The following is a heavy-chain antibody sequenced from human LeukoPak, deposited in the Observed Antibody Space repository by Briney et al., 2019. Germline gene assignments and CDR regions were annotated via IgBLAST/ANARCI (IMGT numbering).Heavy chain of an antibody. V-gene: IGHV3-23*01. D-gene: IGHD4-11*01. J-gene: IGHJ6*02. CDR3: ARASSSKNVQNVDV. Sequence: GGSLRLSCAASGFTFSSYAMSWVRQAPGKGLEWASAISGSGGSTYYADSVKGRFTISRDNTKNSLYLQMNSLRAEDTAVYYCARASSSKNVQNVDVWGQGTTVTVSS. CDR2: ISGSGGST. CDR1: GFTFSSYA.